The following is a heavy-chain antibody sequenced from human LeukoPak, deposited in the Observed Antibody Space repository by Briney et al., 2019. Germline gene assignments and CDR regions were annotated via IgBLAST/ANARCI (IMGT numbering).Heavy chain of an antibody. CDR1: GFTVSSNS. CDR2: IYSGGNT. Sequence: GGSLRLSCADSGFTVSSNSMSWVRQAPGKGLEWVSIIYSGGNTFYADSVKARFSISRDESRDTVYLQMNSLRAEDTAVYYCARGSEYFQHWGQGTLVTVSS. V-gene: IGHV3-66*01. CDR3: ARGSEYFQH. J-gene: IGHJ1*01.